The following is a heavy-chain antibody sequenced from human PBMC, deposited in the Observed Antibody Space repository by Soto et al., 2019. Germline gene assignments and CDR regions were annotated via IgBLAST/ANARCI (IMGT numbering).Heavy chain of an antibody. CDR1: GFTFSSYP. CDR3: ARDLGAYSSSGRYYYGMDV. Sequence: QVQLVESGGGVVQPGRSLRLSCAASGFTFSSYPMHWVRQAPGKGLEWVAVISYDGSNTYYADSVKGRFTISRDNSKNTLYLQMNSLRAEDTAVYYCARDLGAYSSSGRYYYGMDVWGQGTTVTVSS. CDR2: ISYDGSNT. J-gene: IGHJ6*02. V-gene: IGHV3-30-3*01. D-gene: IGHD6-13*01.